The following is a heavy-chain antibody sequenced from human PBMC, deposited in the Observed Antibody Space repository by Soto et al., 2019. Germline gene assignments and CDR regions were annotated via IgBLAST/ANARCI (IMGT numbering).Heavy chain of an antibody. J-gene: IGHJ3*02. CDR3: AKLIVVIPAAGDAFDI. CDR1: GFTFSDYA. Sequence: PGGSLRLSCAASGFTFSDYAMSWVRQAPGKGLEWVSSLSGSGGSTYYADSVKGRFSISRDNSKNTLYLQMSSLRAEDTAVYYCAKLIVVIPAAGDAFDIWGQGTMVTVSS. D-gene: IGHD2-2*01. CDR2: LSGSGGST. V-gene: IGHV3-23*01.